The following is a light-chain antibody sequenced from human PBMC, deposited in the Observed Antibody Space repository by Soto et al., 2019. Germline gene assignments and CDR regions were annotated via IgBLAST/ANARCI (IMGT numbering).Light chain of an antibody. CDR2: KAS. J-gene: IGKJ2*01. CDR1: QSINSW. V-gene: IGKV1-5*03. CDR3: QQYNDSFPYT. Sequence: DIQMTQSPSTLSASIGDRVTITCRASQSINSWLAWYQQKPGKAPKLLIYKASTLEGGVPSRFSGSGSGTEFTLTISCLQPDDFATYYCQQYNDSFPYTFGQGTKVGIK.